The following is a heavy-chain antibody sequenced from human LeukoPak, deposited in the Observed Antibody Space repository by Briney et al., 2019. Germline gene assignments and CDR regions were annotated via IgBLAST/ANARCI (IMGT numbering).Heavy chain of an antibody. CDR3: ARGGYYYGSGSYFDY. Sequence: DSVKVSCKASGYTFTGYYMHWVRQAPGQGLEWMGWINPNSGGTNYAQKFQGRVTMTRDTSISTAYMELSRLRSDDTAVYYCARGGYYYGSGSYFDYWGQGTLVTVSS. V-gene: IGHV1-2*02. CDR1: GYTFTGYY. J-gene: IGHJ4*02. D-gene: IGHD3-10*01. CDR2: INPNSGGT.